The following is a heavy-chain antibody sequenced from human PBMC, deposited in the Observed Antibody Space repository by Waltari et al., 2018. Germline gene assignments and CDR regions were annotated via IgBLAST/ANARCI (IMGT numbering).Heavy chain of an antibody. CDR3: ARGPTYDSSGYYCDY. J-gene: IGHJ4*02. V-gene: IGHV1-2*04. Sequence: QVQLVQSGAEVKKPGASVKVSCKASGYTFTGYYMHWVRQAPGQGLEWMGWINPNSGGTNYAQKFRGWVTMTRDTSISTAYMELSRLRSDDTAVYYCARGPTYDSSGYYCDYWGQGTLVTVSS. D-gene: IGHD3-22*01. CDR2: INPNSGGT. CDR1: GYTFTGYY.